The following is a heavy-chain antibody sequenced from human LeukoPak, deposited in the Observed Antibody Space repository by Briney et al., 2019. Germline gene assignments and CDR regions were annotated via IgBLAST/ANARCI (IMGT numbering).Heavy chain of an antibody. CDR1: GGSINSHY. Sequence: SETLSLTCSVSGGSINSHYRSWIRQPPGKRLEWIGYIFNTGNTNYNPSLASRVTMSVDTSRAQFFLRLSPVTAADTAIYCCASRPADATWYGVFDYWSQGTLVTVSS. V-gene: IGHV4-59*11. J-gene: IGHJ4*01. D-gene: IGHD3-10*01. CDR3: ASRPADATWYGVFDY. CDR2: IFNTGNT.